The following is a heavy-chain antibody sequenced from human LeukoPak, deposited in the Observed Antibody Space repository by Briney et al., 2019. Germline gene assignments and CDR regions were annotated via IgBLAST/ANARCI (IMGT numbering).Heavy chain of an antibody. Sequence: GGSLRLSCAASGFTFSSYWMTWVRQAPGKGLEWVSSISSSSSYIYYADSVKGRFTISRDNAKNSLYLQMNSLRAEDTAVYYCARVLFAIAAAGPFDYWGQGTLVTVSS. D-gene: IGHD6-13*01. J-gene: IGHJ4*02. V-gene: IGHV3-21*01. CDR1: GFTFSSYW. CDR2: ISSSSSYI. CDR3: ARVLFAIAAAGPFDY.